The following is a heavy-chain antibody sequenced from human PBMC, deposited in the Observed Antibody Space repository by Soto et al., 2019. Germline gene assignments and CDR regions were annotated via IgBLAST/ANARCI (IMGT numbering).Heavy chain of an antibody. D-gene: IGHD3-10*01. Sequence: SETLSLTCAVYGGSFSGYYWSWIRQPPGKGLEWIGEINHSGSTNYNPSLKSRVTISVDTSKNQFSLKLSSVTAADTAVYYCARIPLAYYYGSGSYYPNWFDPWGQGTLVTVSS. CDR3: ARIPLAYYYGSGSYYPNWFDP. J-gene: IGHJ5*02. CDR1: GGSFSGYY. V-gene: IGHV4-34*01. CDR2: INHSGST.